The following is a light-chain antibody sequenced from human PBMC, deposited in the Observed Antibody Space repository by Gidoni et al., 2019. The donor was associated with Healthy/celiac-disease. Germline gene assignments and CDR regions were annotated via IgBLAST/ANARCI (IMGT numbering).Light chain of an antibody. CDR3: QQRSNWPGT. Sequence: EIVLTQPPATLSLSPGERATLSCRASQSVSSYLAWYQQKPGQAPRLLIYYASNRATGIPARFSGSGSGTDFTLTISSLEPEDFAVYYCQQRSNWPGTFGQGTKLEIK. J-gene: IGKJ2*02. V-gene: IGKV3-11*01. CDR1: QSVSSY. CDR2: YAS.